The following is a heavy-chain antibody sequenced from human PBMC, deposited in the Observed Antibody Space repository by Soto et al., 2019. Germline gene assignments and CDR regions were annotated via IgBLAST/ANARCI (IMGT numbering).Heavy chain of an antibody. CDR3: AVGGRYGSASYSDRTKMDT. V-gene: IGHV3-23*01. CDR2: ISGSGRTT. J-gene: IGHJ5*02. Sequence: GGSLRLSCAASGLIFSTYVMTWVRQAPGKGLEWVSAISGSGRTTYYADSVEGRFAVSRDNSKNTLFLQMNSLRAEDTAVYFCAVGGRYGSASYSDRTKMDTWGQGTRVTVSS. CDR1: GLIFSTYV. D-gene: IGHD3-10*01.